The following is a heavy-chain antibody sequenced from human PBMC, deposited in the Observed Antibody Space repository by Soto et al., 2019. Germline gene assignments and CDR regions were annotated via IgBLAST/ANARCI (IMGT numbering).Heavy chain of an antibody. D-gene: IGHD1-26*01. CDR3: ASYRTLGC. Sequence: EVQLVESGGGLVQLGRSLRRSCAASGFTLSNFWMSWVRQTPGKGLEWVASIKEDGSEKTYVDSVKGRFTISRDNAQNSLYLQMTRLRVDDAAVYYCASYRTLGCWGQGTPVIVSS. CDR2: IKEDGSEK. V-gene: IGHV3-7*03. CDR1: GFTLSNFW. J-gene: IGHJ4*02.